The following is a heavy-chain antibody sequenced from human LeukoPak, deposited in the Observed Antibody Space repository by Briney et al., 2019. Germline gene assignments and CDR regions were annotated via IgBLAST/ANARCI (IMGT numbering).Heavy chain of an antibody. V-gene: IGHV3-30*18. J-gene: IGHJ4*02. D-gene: IGHD2-21*02. CDR1: GFNFNNHG. Sequence: GRSLRLSCAASGFNFNNHGMHWVRQAPGKGLEWVAVITYDGSEKFYADSVKGRFTISRDNSKNTLYLQMNSLRAEDTAVYYCAEESVVVTAMFDYWGQGTLVTVSS. CDR2: ITYDGSEK. CDR3: AEESVVVTAMFDY.